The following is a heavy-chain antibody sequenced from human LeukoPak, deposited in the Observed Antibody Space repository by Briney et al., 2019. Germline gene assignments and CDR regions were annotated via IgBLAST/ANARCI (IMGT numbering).Heavy chain of an antibody. CDR1: GFTFSSYA. D-gene: IGHD2-2*01. CDR2: ISGSGGST. CDR3: AKDPLTSWYHYYYGMDV. V-gene: IGHV3-23*01. J-gene: IGHJ6*02. Sequence: PGGSLRLSCAASGFTFSSYAMSWVRQAPGKGLEWVSAISGSGGSTYYADSVKGRFTISRDNSKNTLYLQMNSLRAEDTAVYYCAKDPLTSWYHYYYGMDVWGQGTTVTVSS.